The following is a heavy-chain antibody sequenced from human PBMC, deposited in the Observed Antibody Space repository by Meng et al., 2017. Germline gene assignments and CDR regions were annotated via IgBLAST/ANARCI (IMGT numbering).Heavy chain of an antibody. Sequence: ASVKVSCKASGYTFTSYGIRWVRQAPGQGLEWMGWISAYNGNTNYAQKLQGRVTMTTDTSTSTAYMELRRLRSDDTAVYYCARDRTGYSSGWSPGWFDPWGQGTLVTVSS. CDR3: ARDRTGYSSGWSPGWFDP. CDR2: ISAYNGNT. J-gene: IGHJ5*02. CDR1: GYTFTSYG. D-gene: IGHD6-19*01. V-gene: IGHV1-18*01.